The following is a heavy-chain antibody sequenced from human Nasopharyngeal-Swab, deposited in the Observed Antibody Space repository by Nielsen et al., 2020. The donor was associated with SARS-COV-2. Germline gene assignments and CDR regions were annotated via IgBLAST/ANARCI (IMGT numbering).Heavy chain of an antibody. V-gene: IGHV3-53*05. CDR2: TETGGTT. CDR3: AKDHSSSWGGDY. D-gene: IGHD6-13*01. Sequence: GGSLRLSCAVSGFTVSSTYMSWVRQAPGKGLEWVSVTETGGTTHYADSVKGRFTISRDISKNTVYLQMNSLSVEDTAVYYCAKDHSSSWGGDYWGQGTLVAVSS. CDR1: GFTVSSTY. J-gene: IGHJ4*02.